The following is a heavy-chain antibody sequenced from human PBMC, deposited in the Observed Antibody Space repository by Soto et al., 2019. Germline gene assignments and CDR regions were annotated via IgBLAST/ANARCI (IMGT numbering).Heavy chain of an antibody. D-gene: IGHD6-13*01. Sequence: GGSLRLSCAASGFTFYNYALTWVRQTPGKGLEWVSSFSATDGSTQYADSVKGRFTISRDNPNSMLYLQMNILRAEDTALYFCAKSMIAAAGTGAFDVWGQGTMVTVS. CDR3: AKSMIAAAGTGAFDV. V-gene: IGHV3-23*01. J-gene: IGHJ3*01. CDR2: FSATDGST. CDR1: GFTFYNYA.